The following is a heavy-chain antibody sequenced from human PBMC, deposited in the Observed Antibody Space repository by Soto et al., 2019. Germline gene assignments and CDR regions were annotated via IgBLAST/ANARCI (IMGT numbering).Heavy chain of an antibody. V-gene: IGHV4-4*02. Sequence: PSETLSLTCAVSGGSVSSNNWWTWVRQPPGQGLEWIGEIYHSGSTNYNPSLKSRVTISLDKFKNQFSLKLSSVTAADTAVYFCASLGYCSGADCHGTKWGQGILVTVSS. CDR2: IYHSGST. D-gene: IGHD2-8*02. J-gene: IGHJ4*01. CDR1: GGSVSSNNW. CDR3: ASLGYCSGADCHGTK.